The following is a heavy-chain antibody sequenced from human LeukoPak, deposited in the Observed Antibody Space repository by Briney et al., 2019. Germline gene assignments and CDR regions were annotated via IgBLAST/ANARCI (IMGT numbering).Heavy chain of an antibody. CDR2: ISGSGDTT. CDR3: AKDSEPPSQGNVEYFQE. J-gene: IGHJ1*01. V-gene: IGHV3-23*01. D-gene: IGHD1-26*01. CDR1: GFTFSDYA. Sequence: PGGSLRLSCAASGFTFSDYAMNWVRQAPGKGLEWVSAISGSGDTTDYADSVKGRFTISRDNSKNTLYLQMSSLGADDTALYYCAKDSEPPSQGNVEYFQEWGQGTLVTVSS.